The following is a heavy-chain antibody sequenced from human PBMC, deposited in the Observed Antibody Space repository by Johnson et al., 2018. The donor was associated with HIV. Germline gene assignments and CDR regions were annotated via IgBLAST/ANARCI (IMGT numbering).Heavy chain of an antibody. J-gene: IGHJ3*02. CDR2: ISGSGGST. V-gene: IGHV3-23*04. D-gene: IGHD3-10*02. CDR1: GFIFSNYA. Sequence: VQLVESGGGLVQPGGSLRLSCGASGFIFSNYAMSWVRQAPGKGLEWVSGISGSGGSTYYADSVKGRFTISRDNSKNTLYLQMISLRAEDTAVYYCTRAYRLSGGDDAFDIWGQGTMVTVSS. CDR3: TRAYRLSGGDDAFDI.